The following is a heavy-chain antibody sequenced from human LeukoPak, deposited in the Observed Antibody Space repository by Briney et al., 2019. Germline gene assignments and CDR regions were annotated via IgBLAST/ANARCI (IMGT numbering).Heavy chain of an antibody. CDR3: AKDNPYSSEIDY. CDR1: GFTFSSYA. J-gene: IGHJ4*02. CDR2: ISYDGSNK. V-gene: IGHV3-30-3*01. Sequence: GGSLRLSCSASGFTFSSYAMHWVRQAPGKGLEWVAVISYDGSNKYYADSVKGRFTISRDNSKNTLYLQMNSLRAEDTAVYYCAKDNPYSSEIDYWGQGTLVTVSS. D-gene: IGHD6-19*01.